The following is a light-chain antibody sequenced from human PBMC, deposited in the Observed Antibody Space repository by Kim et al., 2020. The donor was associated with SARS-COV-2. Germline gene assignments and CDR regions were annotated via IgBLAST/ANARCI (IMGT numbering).Light chain of an antibody. J-gene: IGKJ4*01. CDR3: QRYKIWPPLT. CDR1: QSVSSN. V-gene: IGKV3-15*01. CDR2: GAS. Sequence: EIVMTQSPATLSVSPGERATLSCRASQSVSSNLAWYQQKPGQPPRLLIYGASTRATVIPARFSGSGSVTEFTLTISSLRCEDFAVYYCQRYKIWPPLTFGEGTRVDI.